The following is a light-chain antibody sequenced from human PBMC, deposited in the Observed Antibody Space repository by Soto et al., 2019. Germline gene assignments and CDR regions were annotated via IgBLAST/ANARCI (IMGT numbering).Light chain of an antibody. CDR2: GAS. CDR1: QSVTSN. V-gene: IGKV3-15*01. Sequence: ETVMTQSPATLSVSPGERATLSCRASQSVTSNLAWYQQKPDQAPRLLIYGASTRATGIPARFSGSGSGTEFTLTISSLQSEDFAVYYCQQYNNWPWTFGHGTKVEIK. J-gene: IGKJ1*01. CDR3: QQYNNWPWT.